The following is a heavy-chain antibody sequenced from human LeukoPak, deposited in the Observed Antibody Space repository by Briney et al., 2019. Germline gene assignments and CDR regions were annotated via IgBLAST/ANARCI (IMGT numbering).Heavy chain of an antibody. Sequence: GGSLRLSCAASGFTFSNYAMIWVRQAPGKGLEWVSSISGRGGSTYYAGSVKGRFTISRDNSKNTLYLQMNSLRAEDAALYYCANNHGGGSNSPLNWFDPWGQGTLVTVSS. CDR1: GFTFSNYA. J-gene: IGHJ5*02. V-gene: IGHV3-23*01. CDR3: ANNHGGGSNSPLNWFDP. CDR2: ISGRGGST. D-gene: IGHD1-26*01.